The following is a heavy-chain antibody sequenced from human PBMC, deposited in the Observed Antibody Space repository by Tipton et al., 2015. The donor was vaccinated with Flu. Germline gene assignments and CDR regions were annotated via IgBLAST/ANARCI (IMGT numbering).Heavy chain of an antibody. CDR1: GGSISSYY. D-gene: IGHD2-21*02. CDR2: IYDSAST. Sequence: LRLSCTVSGGSISSYYWSWIRQPPGKGLEWIGYIYDSASTNYNPSLKSRVTISVDTSKKQFSLKFSSVTAADTAVYYCARGSRGAWGYYFDYWGQGTLVTVSS. V-gene: IGHV4-59*01. J-gene: IGHJ4*02. CDR3: ARGSRGAWGYYFDY.